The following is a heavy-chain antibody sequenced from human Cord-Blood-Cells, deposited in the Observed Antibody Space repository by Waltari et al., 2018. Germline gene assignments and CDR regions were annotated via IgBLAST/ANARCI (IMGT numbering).Heavy chain of an antibody. D-gene: IGHD7-27*01. J-gene: IGHJ3*02. CDR3: ASSTGDDAFDI. V-gene: IGHV4-39*01. Sequence: QLQLQASGPGLVKPSETLSLTCTVSGGYISSSSYYWGWIRQPPGKGLEWIGSIYYSGSTYYNPSLKSRVTISVDTSKNQFSLKLSSVTAADTAVYYCASSTGDDAFDIWGQGTMVTVSS. CDR1: GGYISSSSYY. CDR2: IYYSGST.